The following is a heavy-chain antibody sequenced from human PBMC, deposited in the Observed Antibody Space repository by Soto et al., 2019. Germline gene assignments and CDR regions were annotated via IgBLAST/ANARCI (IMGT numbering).Heavy chain of an antibody. J-gene: IGHJ5*02. CDR3: ARKIRTTVTTGWFDP. V-gene: IGHV1-18*01. D-gene: IGHD4-17*01. CDR1: GYTFTSYG. CDR2: IIAYNGNT. Sequence: GASVKVSCKASGYTFTSYGISWVRQAPGQGREWMGGIIAYNGNTNYAQKLQGRVTITADESTSTAYMELSSLRSDDTAVYYCARKIRTTVTTGWFDPWGQGTLVTVSS.